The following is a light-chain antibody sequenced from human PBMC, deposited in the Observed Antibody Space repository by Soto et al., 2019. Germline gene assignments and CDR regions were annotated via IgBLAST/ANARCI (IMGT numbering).Light chain of an antibody. V-gene: IGKV3-20*01. CDR1: QSVDSSY. CDR3: QQYGNSPPT. CDR2: GAS. Sequence: EIVLTQSPGTLSLTPGERATLSCRASQSVDSSYLAWYQQTPGQAPRLLMYGASSRATGIPDRFSGSGSGTDFTLTINRLEPEDFAVYYCQQYGNSPPTFGQGTKVDIK. J-gene: IGKJ1*01.